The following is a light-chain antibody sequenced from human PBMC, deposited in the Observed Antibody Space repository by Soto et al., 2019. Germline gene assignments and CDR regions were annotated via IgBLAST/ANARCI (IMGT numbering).Light chain of an antibody. CDR1: SSDVGGYNY. V-gene: IGLV2-8*01. J-gene: IGLJ2*01. Sequence: QSALTQPPSASGSPGQSVTISCTGISSDVGGYNYVSWYQQYPGKAPKLMIYEVTKRPSGVTDRFSGSKSGNTASLTVSGLQAEDEADYYCSSYAGTNNALFGGGTKLTVL. CDR2: EVT. CDR3: SSYAGTNNAL.